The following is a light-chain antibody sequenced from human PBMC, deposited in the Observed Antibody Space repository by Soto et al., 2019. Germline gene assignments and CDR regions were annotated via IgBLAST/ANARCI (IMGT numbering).Light chain of an antibody. CDR1: QSVSSNY. CDR2: DAS. V-gene: IGKV3-20*01. CDR3: QQYGSSPHT. J-gene: IGKJ2*01. Sequence: EIVLTQSPCTLSLSPGERVTLSCRASQSVSSNYLAWYQQKPGQAPRLLIYDASSRATGIPDNFSGSGSGTDFSLTISRLKPEDFAVYYCQQYGSSPHTFGPGTKVDIK.